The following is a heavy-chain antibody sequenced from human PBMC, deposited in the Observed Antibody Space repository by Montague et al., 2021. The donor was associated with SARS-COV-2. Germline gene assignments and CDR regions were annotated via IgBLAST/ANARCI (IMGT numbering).Heavy chain of an antibody. D-gene: IGHD6-13*01. V-gene: IGHV4-39*07. CDR3: ARVGRQQLVRLSGMDV. CDR2: IYYSGST. J-gene: IGHJ6*02. Sequence: SETRSLTCTVSGGFISSSSYYWGWIRQPPGKGLEWIGSIYYSGSTYYNPSLKSRVTISVDTSKNQFSLKLSSVTAADTAVYYCARVGRQQLVRLSGMDVWGQGTTVTVSS. CDR1: GGFISSSSYY.